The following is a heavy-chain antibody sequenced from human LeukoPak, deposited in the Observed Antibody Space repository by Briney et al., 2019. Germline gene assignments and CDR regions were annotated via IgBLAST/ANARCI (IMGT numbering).Heavy chain of an antibody. V-gene: IGHV1-69*13. Sequence: GASMKVSCKASGGTFSSYAISWVRQAPGQGLEWMGGIIPIFGTANYAQKFQGRVTITADESTSTAYMELSSLRSEDTAVYYCARVGYSSSSSWGYYYYGMDVWGQGTTVTVSS. CDR1: GGTFSSYA. CDR3: ARVGYSSSSSWGYYYYGMDV. CDR2: IIPIFGTA. D-gene: IGHD6-6*01. J-gene: IGHJ6*02.